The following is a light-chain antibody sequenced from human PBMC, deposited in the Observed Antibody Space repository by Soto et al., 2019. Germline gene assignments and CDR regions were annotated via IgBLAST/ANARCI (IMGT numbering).Light chain of an antibody. CDR2: KTS. V-gene: IGKV1-5*03. Sequence: DIHMTQSPSTLSASVGDRVTITCRASQSISIWLAWYQQKPGKAPNLLIYKTSSLESGVPSGFSGSGSGTEFTLTISSLQPDDFATYYCQHYNDYSWTFGQGTKVEIK. CDR3: QHYNDYSWT. J-gene: IGKJ1*01. CDR1: QSISIW.